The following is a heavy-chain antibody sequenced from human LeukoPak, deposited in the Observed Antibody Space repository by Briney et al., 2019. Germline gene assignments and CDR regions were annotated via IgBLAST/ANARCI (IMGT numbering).Heavy chain of an antibody. Sequence: PGGSPRLSCAASGFNFTSYTMHWVRQAPGEGLEWVAATSQYGDNKYYADSVKGRFTISRDNSKNTLYLQMNSLRPEDTAVYFCARKSLWFKYYDYWGQGMLVTVSS. V-gene: IGHV3-30*04. J-gene: IGHJ4*02. CDR1: GFNFTSYT. CDR3: ARKSLWFKYYDY. D-gene: IGHD3-10*01. CDR2: TSQYGDNK.